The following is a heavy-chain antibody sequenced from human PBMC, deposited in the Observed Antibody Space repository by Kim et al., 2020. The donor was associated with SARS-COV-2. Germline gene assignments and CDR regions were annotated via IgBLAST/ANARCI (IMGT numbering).Heavy chain of an antibody. CDR1: GYTFTSYY. CDR2: INPSGGST. D-gene: IGHD3-3*01. Sequence: ASVKVSCKASGYTFTSYYMHWVRQAPGQGLEWMGIINPSGGSTSYAQKFQGSVTMTRDTSTSTVYMELSSLRSEDTAVYYCAIGFWFPSIFGVAHEKNGMDVWGQGTTVTVSS. CDR3: AIGFWFPSIFGVAHEKNGMDV. V-gene: IGHV1-46*01. J-gene: IGHJ6*02.